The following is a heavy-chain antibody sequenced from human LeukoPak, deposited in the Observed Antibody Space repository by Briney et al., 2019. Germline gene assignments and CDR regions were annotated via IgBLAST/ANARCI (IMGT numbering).Heavy chain of an antibody. CDR3: ARLVVCSSYSCYFDP. Sequence: PGGSLRLSCEASGFTFDDYAIHWVRQAPGKGLEWVSSISWNGAIIGNADSVQGRFTISRDNSKTTLYLQMNSLRAEDTAIYYCARLVVCSSYSCYFDPWGQGTLVTVSS. D-gene: IGHD2-2*01. J-gene: IGHJ5*02. CDR1: GFTFDDYA. CDR2: ISWNGAII. V-gene: IGHV3-9*01.